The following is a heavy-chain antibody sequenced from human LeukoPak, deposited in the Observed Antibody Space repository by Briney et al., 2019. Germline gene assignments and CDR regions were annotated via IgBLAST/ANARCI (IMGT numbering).Heavy chain of an antibody. D-gene: IGHD2-15*01. Sequence: GGSLRLSCAASGFTFSSYAMSWIRQAPGKGLEWVSAISGSGGSTYYADSVKGRFTISRDNSKNTLYLQMNSLRAEDTAVYYCAKDYSGGSHLDYWGQGTLVTVSS. J-gene: IGHJ4*02. CDR1: GFTFSSYA. V-gene: IGHV3-23*01. CDR3: AKDYSGGSHLDY. CDR2: ISGSGGST.